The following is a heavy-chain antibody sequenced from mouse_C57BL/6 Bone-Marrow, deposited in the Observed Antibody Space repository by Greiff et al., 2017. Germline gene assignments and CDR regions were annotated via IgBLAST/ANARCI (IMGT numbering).Heavy chain of an antibody. V-gene: IGHV14-4*01. CDR1: GFNIKDDY. CDR2: IDPENGDT. CDR3: TIYYYGSNALFAY. Sequence: VQLQQSGAELVRPGASVQLSCTASGFNIKDDYMHWVKQRPEQGLEWIGWIDPENGDTEYASKFQGKATITADTSSNTAYLQLSSLTSEDTAVYYCTIYYYGSNALFAYWGQGTLVTVSA. J-gene: IGHJ3*01. D-gene: IGHD1-1*01.